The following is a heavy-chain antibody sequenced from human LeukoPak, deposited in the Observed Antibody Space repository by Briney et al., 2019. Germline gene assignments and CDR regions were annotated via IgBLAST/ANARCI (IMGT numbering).Heavy chain of an antibody. D-gene: IGHD3-10*01. V-gene: IGHV3-23*01. Sequence: PGGSLRLSCAASGFTFSSYAMSWVRQAPRKGLEWVSAMSGSGGSTYYADSVKGRFTISRDNSKNTLYLQMNSLRAEDTAVYYCAKRAALEYYYGSGSSYYFDYWGQGTLVTVSS. CDR1: GFTFSSYA. J-gene: IGHJ4*02. CDR3: AKRAALEYYYGSGSSYYFDY. CDR2: MSGSGGST.